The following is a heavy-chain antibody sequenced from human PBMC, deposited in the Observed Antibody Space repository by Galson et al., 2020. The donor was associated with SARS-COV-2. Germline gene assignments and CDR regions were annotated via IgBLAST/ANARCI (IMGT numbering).Heavy chain of an antibody. Sequence: GESLKISCAASGFTFSSYAMHWVRQAPGKGLEWVAVISYDGSNKYYADSVKGRFTISRDNSKNTLYLQMNSLRAEDTAVYYCARDQDYYDSSDPMDVWGQGTTVTVSS. CDR1: GFTFSSYA. CDR3: ARDQDYYDSSDPMDV. J-gene: IGHJ6*02. D-gene: IGHD3-22*01. V-gene: IGHV3-30*04. CDR2: ISYDGSNK.